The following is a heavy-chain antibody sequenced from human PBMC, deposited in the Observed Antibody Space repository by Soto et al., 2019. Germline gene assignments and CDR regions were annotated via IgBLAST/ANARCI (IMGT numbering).Heavy chain of an antibody. CDR1: GLTVSGKKY. D-gene: IGHD6-6*01. J-gene: IGHJ4*02. Sequence: GGSLRLSCVASGLTVSGKKYMAWVRQAPGKGLEWVSAISGSGGSTYYADSVKGRFTISRDNSKNTLYLQMNSLRAEDTAVYYCAKDYPPYSSSFLFDYWGQGTLVTVSS. CDR2: ISGSGGST. V-gene: IGHV3-23*01. CDR3: AKDYPPYSSSFLFDY.